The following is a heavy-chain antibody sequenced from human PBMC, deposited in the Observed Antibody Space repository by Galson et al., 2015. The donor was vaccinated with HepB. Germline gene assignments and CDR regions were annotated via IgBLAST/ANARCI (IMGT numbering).Heavy chain of an antibody. Sequence: SLRLSCAASGFTFSRFRMHWVRQAPGKGLVWVSRINSDGSITDYAGSVKARFTISRDNAKNTLYLQMNSLRAKDTAVYYCAKTVDYFDLWGRGTLVTVSS. J-gene: IGHJ2*01. V-gene: IGHV3-74*01. CDR2: INSDGSIT. CDR1: GFTFSRFR. D-gene: IGHD1-14*01. CDR3: AKTVDYFDL.